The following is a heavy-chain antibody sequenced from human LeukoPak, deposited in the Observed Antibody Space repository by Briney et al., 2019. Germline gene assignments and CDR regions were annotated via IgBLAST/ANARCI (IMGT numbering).Heavy chain of an antibody. D-gene: IGHD6-19*01. J-gene: IGHJ3*02. V-gene: IGHV4-59*01. CDR1: GDSISSNY. CDR3: ARLSGSVAGYPFDI. CDR2: IYYSGST. Sequence: SETLSLTCTVSGDSISSNYWSWIRQSPGKGLEWIGYIYYSGSTNYNSSLKSRVTISIDMATNQFSLKLSSVTAADTAVYYCARLSGSVAGYPFDIWGQGTLVTVSS.